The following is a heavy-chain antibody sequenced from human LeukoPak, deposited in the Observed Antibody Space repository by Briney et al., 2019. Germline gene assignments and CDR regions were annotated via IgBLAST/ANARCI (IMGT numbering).Heavy chain of an antibody. D-gene: IGHD3-10*01. J-gene: IGHJ6*03. CDR1: GFTFSSYS. CDR2: ISSSSSYI. V-gene: IGHV3-21*01. Sequence: PGGSVRLSCAASGFTFSSYSMNWVRQAPGKGLEWVSSISSSSSYIYYADSVKGRFTISRDNAKNSLYLQMNSLRAEDTAVYYCARDHFYGSGSYYYYMDVWGKGTTVTVSS. CDR3: ARDHFYGSGSYYYYMDV.